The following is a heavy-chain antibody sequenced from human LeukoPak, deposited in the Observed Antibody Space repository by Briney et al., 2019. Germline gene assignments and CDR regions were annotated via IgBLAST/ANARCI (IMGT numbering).Heavy chain of an antibody. CDR1: GFTFSDYY. CDR2: ISSSGSTI. J-gene: IGHJ4*02. D-gene: IGHD6-13*01. CDR3: AKAWHFGIAAAGTSFHY. V-gene: IGHV3-11*01. Sequence: PGGSLRLSCAASGFTFSDYYMSWIRQAPGKGLEWVSYISSSGSTIYYADSVKGRFTISRDNAKNSLYLQMNSLRAEDTAVYYCAKAWHFGIAAAGTSFHYWGQGTLVTVSS.